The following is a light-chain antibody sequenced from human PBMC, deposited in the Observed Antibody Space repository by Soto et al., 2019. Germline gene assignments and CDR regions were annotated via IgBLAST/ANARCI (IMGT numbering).Light chain of an antibody. CDR1: QSISNY. V-gene: IGKV1-39*01. Sequence: DIPMTQSPSSLSASVGDRVTITCRASQSISNYLNWYRQKPGKAPKLLIYAASTLQGGVPSRFSGSGSETDFTLTISSLQPEDFATYYCQQTYSTPYTFGQGTKLEIK. J-gene: IGKJ2*01. CDR2: AAS. CDR3: QQTYSTPYT.